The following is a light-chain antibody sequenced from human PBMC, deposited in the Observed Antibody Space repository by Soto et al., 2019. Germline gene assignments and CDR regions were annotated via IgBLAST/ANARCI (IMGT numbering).Light chain of an antibody. CDR3: QQLNSYPRLT. Sequence: DIQLTQSPSFLSASVGDRGSLTCRSSQGIRNYLAWYQQKPGKATKLXXYAASTLQSGVPSRFSGSGSGTEFTLTITNLQPEDFATYFCQQLNSYPRLTFGGGTKVDI. CDR2: AAS. J-gene: IGKJ4*01. CDR1: QGIRNY. V-gene: IGKV1-9*01.